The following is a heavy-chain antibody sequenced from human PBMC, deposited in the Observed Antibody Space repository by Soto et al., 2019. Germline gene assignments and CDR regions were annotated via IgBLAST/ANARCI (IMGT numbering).Heavy chain of an antibody. V-gene: IGHV1-18*01. J-gene: IGHJ5*02. D-gene: IGHD6-19*01. Sequence: QVQLVQSGAEVKKPGASVKVSCKASGYTFTSYGISWVRQAPGQGLEWMGWISAYNGNTNYAQKLQGRVTMTTDTSTSTAYMELRSLRSDATAVYYCARDTPTYYSSGWYENWFDPWGQGTLVTVSS. CDR2: ISAYNGNT. CDR3: ARDTPTYYSSGWYENWFDP. CDR1: GYTFTSYG.